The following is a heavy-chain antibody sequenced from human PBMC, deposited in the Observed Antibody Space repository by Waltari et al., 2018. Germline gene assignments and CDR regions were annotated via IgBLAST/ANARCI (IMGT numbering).Heavy chain of an antibody. J-gene: IGHJ4*02. CDR3: ARGLATMKTIYFDY. V-gene: IGHV1-2*02. D-gene: IGHD5-12*01. CDR1: GYTFTGYY. Sequence: QVQLVQSGAEVKKPGASVKVSCKASGYTFTGYYMHWVRQAPGQGLEWMGWINPNSGGTNDAQKFQGRVTMTRDTSISTAYMELSRLRSDDTAVYYCARGLATMKTIYFDYWGQGTLVTVSS. CDR2: INPNSGGT.